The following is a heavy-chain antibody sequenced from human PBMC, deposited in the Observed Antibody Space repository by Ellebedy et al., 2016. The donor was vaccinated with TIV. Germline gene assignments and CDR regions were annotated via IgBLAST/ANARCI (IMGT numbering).Heavy chain of an antibody. CDR3: ARRTLRRAARYGMDV. V-gene: IGHV4-39*01. Sequence: SETLSLTXTVSGGSISSSSYYWGWIRQPPGKGLEWIGSIYYSGSTYYNPSLKSRVTISVDTSKNQFSLKLSSVTAADTAVYYCARRTLRRAARYGMDVWGQGTTVTVSS. CDR2: IYYSGST. CDR1: GGSISSSSYY. J-gene: IGHJ6*02. D-gene: IGHD6-13*01.